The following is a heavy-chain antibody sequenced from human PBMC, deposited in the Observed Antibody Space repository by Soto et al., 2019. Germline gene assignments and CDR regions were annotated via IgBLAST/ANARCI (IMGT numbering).Heavy chain of an antibody. J-gene: IGHJ6*02. D-gene: IGHD2-2*01. V-gene: IGHV1-69*01. CDR2: IIPIFGTA. CDR3: ARDGVRYCSSTSCPGGYYYYGMDV. Sequence: QVPLVQSGAEVKKPGSSVKVSCKASGGTFSSYAISWVRQAPGQGLEWMGGIIPIFGTANYAQKFQGRVTITADESTSTAYMELSSLRSEDTAVYYCARDGVRYCSSTSCPGGYYYYGMDVWGQGTTVTVSS. CDR1: GGTFSSYA.